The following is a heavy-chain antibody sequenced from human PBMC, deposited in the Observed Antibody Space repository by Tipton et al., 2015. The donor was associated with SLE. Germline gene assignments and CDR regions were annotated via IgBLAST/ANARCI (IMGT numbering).Heavy chain of an antibody. D-gene: IGHD3-3*01. V-gene: IGHV3-30*04. CDR3: ARDQYYDFWSGLGY. Sequence: SLRLSCAASGFTFSSYAMHWVRQAPGKGLEWVAVISYDGSNKYYADSVKGRFTISRDNSKNTLYLQMNSLRAEDTAVYYCARDQYYDFWSGLGYWGQGTLVTVSS. CDR1: GFTFSSYA. CDR2: ISYDGSNK. J-gene: IGHJ4*02.